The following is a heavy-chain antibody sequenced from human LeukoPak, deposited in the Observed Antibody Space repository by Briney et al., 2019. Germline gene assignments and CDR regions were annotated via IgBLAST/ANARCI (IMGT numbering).Heavy chain of an antibody. CDR1: GGSISSGGYY. V-gene: IGHV4-30-2*01. CDR2: IYHSGST. Sequence: PSQTLSLTCTVSGGSISSGGYYWSCIRQPPGKGLECIGYIYHSGSTYYNPSLKSRVTISVDRSKNQFSLKLSSVTAADTAVYYCARWGDWNVGLDYWGQGTLVTVSS. J-gene: IGHJ4*02. CDR3: ARWGDWNVGLDY. D-gene: IGHD1-1*01.